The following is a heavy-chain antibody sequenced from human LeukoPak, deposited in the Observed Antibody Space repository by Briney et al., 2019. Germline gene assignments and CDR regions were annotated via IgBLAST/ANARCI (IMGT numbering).Heavy chain of an antibody. CDR3: ATSLGAGSDAFAL. CDR1: GYNFTNYA. D-gene: IGHD1-1*01. J-gene: IGHJ3*01. V-gene: IGHV7-4-1*02. Sequence: ASVKVSCKASGYNFTNYALNWVRQTPGQGLEWMGWININTGHPTYGQGFTARFVFSLDTSVSTAFLQISTLKPADTAIYYCATSLGAGSDAFALWGQGTMVTVSS. CDR2: ININTGHP.